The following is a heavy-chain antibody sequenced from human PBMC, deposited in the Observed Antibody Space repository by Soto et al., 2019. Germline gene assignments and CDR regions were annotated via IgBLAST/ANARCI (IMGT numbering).Heavy chain of an antibody. D-gene: IGHD1-26*01. CDR2: VRPGGDTR. CDR1: GFGLRTRA. V-gene: IGHV3-23*01. J-gene: IGHJ5*02. Sequence: GGSLRCSFAASGFGLRTRAMSWVSQAPGKGLGWGASVRPGGDTRYYADSVKGRLAVSLHNSNVTLYLQVDSLRVEDPALYYVPTHEEGATWARGLESWRQGPMVTVSS. CDR3: PTHEEGATWARGLES.